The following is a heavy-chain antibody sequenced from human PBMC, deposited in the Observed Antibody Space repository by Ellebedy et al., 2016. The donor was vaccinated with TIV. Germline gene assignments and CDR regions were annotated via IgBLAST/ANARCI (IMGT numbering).Heavy chain of an antibody. CDR3: AEHSSYYYYGMDV. CDR1: GGIFRSYA. V-gene: IGHV1-69*13. D-gene: IGHD3-10*01. Sequence: ASVKVSCKTSGGIFRSYAISWARQAPGQGLEWMGGIIGVFGKTNYAQKFQGRLTISADESTSTAYMELSSLRSENTAIYYCAEHSSYYYYGMDVWGQGTTVTVSS. CDR2: IIGVFGKT. J-gene: IGHJ6*02.